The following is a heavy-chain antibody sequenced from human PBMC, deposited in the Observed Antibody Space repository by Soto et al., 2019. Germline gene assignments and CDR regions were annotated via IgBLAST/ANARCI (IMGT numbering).Heavy chain of an antibody. Sequence: PSESRSLTCSVSGCSLSSVYYYWSWIRQPPGKGLEWIGYIYYSGSTYYNPSLKSRVTISVDTSKNQFSLKLSSVTAADTAVYCCASGLGQLHHNWFDPWGQGTLVTVSS. J-gene: IGHJ5*02. CDR1: GCSLSSVYYY. CDR2: IYYSGST. CDR3: ASGLGQLHHNWFDP. V-gene: IGHV4-30-4*01. D-gene: IGHD1-26*01.